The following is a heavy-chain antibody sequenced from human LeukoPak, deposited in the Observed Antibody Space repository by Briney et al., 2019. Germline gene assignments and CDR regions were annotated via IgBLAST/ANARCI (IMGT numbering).Heavy chain of an antibody. Sequence: SETLSLTCAVYGGSFGGYYWSWIRQPPGKGLEWIGEINHSGSTNYNPSLKSRVTISVDTSKNQFSLKLSSVTAADTAVYYCARGLVGGGSYRYWGQGTLVTVSS. CDR2: INHSGST. D-gene: IGHD1-26*01. J-gene: IGHJ4*02. CDR3: ARGLVGGGSYRY. V-gene: IGHV4-34*01. CDR1: GGSFGGYY.